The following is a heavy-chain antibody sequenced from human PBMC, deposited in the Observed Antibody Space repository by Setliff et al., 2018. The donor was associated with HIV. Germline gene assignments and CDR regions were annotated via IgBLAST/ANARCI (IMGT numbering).Heavy chain of an antibody. V-gene: IGHV4-30-2*01. J-gene: IGHJ4*02. CDR2: IYHSGST. CDR3: ARDGRDGSGYRTFDY. D-gene: IGHD3-22*01. CDR1: GGSISSGGYS. Sequence: SETLSLTCAVSGGSISSGGYSWSWIRQPPGKGLEWIGYIYHSGSTYYNPSLKSRVTISVDRSKNQFSLKLISVTAADTALYYCARDGRDGSGYRTFDYWGRGTLVTVSS.